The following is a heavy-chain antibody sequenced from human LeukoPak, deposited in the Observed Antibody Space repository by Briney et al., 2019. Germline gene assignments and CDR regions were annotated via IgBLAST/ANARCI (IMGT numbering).Heavy chain of an antibody. CDR2: IYYSGST. Sequence: SETLSHTCTVSGGSISSSSYYWGWIRQPPGRGLEWIGSIYYSGSTYYNPSLKSRVTISVDTSKNQFSLKLSSVTAADTAVYYCARHVLTGGDYWGQGTLVTVSS. CDR3: ARHVLTGGDY. J-gene: IGHJ4*02. CDR1: GGSISSSSYY. D-gene: IGHD3-22*01. V-gene: IGHV4-39*01.